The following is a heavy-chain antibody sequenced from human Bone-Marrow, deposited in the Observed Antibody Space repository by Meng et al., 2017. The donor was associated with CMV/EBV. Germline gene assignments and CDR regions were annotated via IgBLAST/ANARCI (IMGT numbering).Heavy chain of an antibody. CDR1: GGSISSSSYY. CDR2: IYYSGST. Sequence: GSLRLSCTVSGGSISSSSYYWGWIRQPPGKGLEWIGSIYYSGSTYYNPSLKSRVTISVDTSKNQFSLKLSSVTAADTAVYYCARDRAAYSSSSSYYYGMDVWGQGTTVTVSS. D-gene: IGHD6-6*01. V-gene: IGHV4-39*07. J-gene: IGHJ6*02. CDR3: ARDRAAYSSSSSYYYGMDV.